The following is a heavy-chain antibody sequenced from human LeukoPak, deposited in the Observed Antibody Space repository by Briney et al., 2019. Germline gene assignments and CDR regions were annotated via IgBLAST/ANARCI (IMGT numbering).Heavy chain of an antibody. J-gene: IGHJ6*03. Sequence: GGSLRLSCAASGFTFDDYAMHWVRQAPGKGLEWVSGITWNSDTIGYVDSVKGRFTISRDNAKNSLYLQVNSLRAEDTAVYYCARSGNNYYYYMDVWGKGTTVTVSS. CDR2: ITWNSDTI. CDR1: GFTFDDYA. CDR3: ARSGNNYYYYMDV. D-gene: IGHD6-25*01. V-gene: IGHV3-9*01.